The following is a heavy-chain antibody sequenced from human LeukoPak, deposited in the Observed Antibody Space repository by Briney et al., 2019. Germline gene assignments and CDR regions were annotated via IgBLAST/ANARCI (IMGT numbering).Heavy chain of an antibody. CDR1: GFTFSDYT. CDR3: ARATYYYDSSGYYRGDYFDY. CDR2: ISYGGNNK. V-gene: IGHV3-30*10. D-gene: IGHD3-22*01. J-gene: IGHJ4*02. Sequence: PGGSLRLSCAASGFTFSDYTMHWVRQAPGKGLEWVAVISYGGNNKYYTDSVKGRFTISRDNSKNALYLQMNSLRAEDTAVYYCARATYYYDSSGYYRGDYFDYWGQGSLVTVSS.